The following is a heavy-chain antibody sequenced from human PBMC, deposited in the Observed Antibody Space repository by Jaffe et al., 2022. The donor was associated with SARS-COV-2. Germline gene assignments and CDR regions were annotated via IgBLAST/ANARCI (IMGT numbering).Heavy chain of an antibody. Sequence: EVQLLESGGGLVQPGGSLRLSCAASGFTFSSYAMSWVRQAPGKGLEWVSAISGSGGSTYYADSVKGRFTISRDNSKNTLYLQMNSLRAEDTAVYYCARDAVLRFLEWFPPVYFDYWGQGTLVTVSS. CDR1: GFTFSSYA. CDR2: ISGSGGST. D-gene: IGHD3-3*01. V-gene: IGHV3-23*01. CDR3: ARDAVLRFLEWFPPVYFDY. J-gene: IGHJ4*02.